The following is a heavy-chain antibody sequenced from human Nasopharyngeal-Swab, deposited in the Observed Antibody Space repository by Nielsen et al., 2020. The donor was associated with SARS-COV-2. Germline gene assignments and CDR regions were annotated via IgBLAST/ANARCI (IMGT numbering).Heavy chain of an antibody. CDR3: TRVDVHDAFDM. J-gene: IGHJ3*02. CDR2: INTDARRP. CDR1: GFTLSNYW. V-gene: IGHV3-74*01. Sequence: GESLKISCAASGFTLSNYWIHWVRQTPGKGLLWVSRINTDARRPSYEDSVNGRFTISRDNAKNTVYLQMNSLRGEDTAVYYCTRVDVHDAFDMWGQGTMVTVSS. D-gene: IGHD3-16*01.